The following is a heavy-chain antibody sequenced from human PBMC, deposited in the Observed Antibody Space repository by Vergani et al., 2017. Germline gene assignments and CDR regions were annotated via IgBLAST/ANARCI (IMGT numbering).Heavy chain of an antibody. CDR2: ISYDGSNK. Sequence: QVQLVESGGGVVQPGRSLRLSCAASGCTFSSYAMHWVRQAPGKGLEWVAVISYDGSNKYYADSVKGRFTISRDNSKNTLYLQMNSLRAEDTAVYYCARDPLMVGYFDCWGQGTLVTVSS. V-gene: IGHV3-30-3*01. D-gene: IGHD2-15*01. CDR3: ARDPLMVGYFDC. J-gene: IGHJ4*02. CDR1: GCTFSSYA.